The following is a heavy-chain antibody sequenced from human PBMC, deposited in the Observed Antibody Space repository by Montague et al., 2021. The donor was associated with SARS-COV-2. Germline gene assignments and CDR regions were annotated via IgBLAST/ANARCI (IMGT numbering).Heavy chain of an antibody. CDR3: ARGSYGTDAFDI. V-gene: IGHV4-59*09. J-gene: IGHJ3*02. D-gene: IGHD4-17*01. CDR2: RT. Sequence: RTNYNPSLKSRVTISLDTSQNQFSLKLNSVTAADTAVYYCARGSYGTDAFDIWGQGTMVTV.